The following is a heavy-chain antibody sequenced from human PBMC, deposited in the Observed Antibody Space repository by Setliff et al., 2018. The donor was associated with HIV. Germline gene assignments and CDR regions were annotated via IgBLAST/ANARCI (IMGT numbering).Heavy chain of an antibody. CDR2: MNPNNGNT. J-gene: IGHJ6*02. D-gene: IGHD5-18*01. CDR3: ARASRGRGNVDTDLYYYYGMDV. Sequence: ASVKVSCKASGYTFTSYDINWVRQATGQGLEWMGWMNPNNGNTGYAQKFQGRVTMTRNTSLSTAYMELSSLRSEDTAVYYCARASRGRGNVDTDLYYYYGMDVWGQGTTVTV. V-gene: IGHV1-8*02. CDR1: GYTFTSYD.